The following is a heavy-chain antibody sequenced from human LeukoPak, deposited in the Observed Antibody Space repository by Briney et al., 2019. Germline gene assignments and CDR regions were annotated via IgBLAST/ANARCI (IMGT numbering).Heavy chain of an antibody. D-gene: IGHD2-2*01. CDR1: GGTFSSYA. J-gene: IGHJ4*02. Sequence: GASVKVSCKASGGTFSSYAISWVRQAPGQGLEWMGGIIPIFGTPNYAQKFQGRVTITTDESTSTGYIELSSLRFEDTALYYCARDGEYCSSTNCLAYWGQGTLVTVSS. CDR3: ARDGEYCSSTNCLAY. CDR2: IIPIFGTP. V-gene: IGHV1-69*05.